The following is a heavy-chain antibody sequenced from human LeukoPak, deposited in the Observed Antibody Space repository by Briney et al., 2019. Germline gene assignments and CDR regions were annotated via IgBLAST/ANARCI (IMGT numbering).Heavy chain of an antibody. V-gene: IGHV3-30-3*01. D-gene: IGHD3-22*01. J-gene: IGHJ4*02. Sequence: GGSLRLSCAASGFTFSSYAMHWVRQAPGKGLEWVAVISYDGSNKYYADSVKGRFTISRDNSKNTLYLQMNSLRAEDTAVYYCARASLHYYDSSGYSAFDYWGQGTLVTVSS. CDR2: ISYDGSNK. CDR3: ARASLHYYDSSGYSAFDY. CDR1: GFTFSSYA.